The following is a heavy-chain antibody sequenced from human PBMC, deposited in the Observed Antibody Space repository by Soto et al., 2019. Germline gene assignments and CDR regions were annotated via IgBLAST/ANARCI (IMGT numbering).Heavy chain of an antibody. Sequence: SETLSLTCAVYGGSFSGYYWSWIRQPPGKGLEWIGEVNHSGSTNYNPSLKSRVTISVDTSKNQFSLKLSSVTAADTAVYYCASTYYDFWSGYYYHMDVWGKGTTVTVSS. CDR3: ASTYYDFWSGYYYHMDV. CDR2: VNHSGST. CDR1: GGSFSGYY. D-gene: IGHD3-3*01. J-gene: IGHJ6*03. V-gene: IGHV4-34*01.